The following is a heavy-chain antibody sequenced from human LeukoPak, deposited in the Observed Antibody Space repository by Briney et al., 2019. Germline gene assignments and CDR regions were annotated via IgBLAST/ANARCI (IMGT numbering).Heavy chain of an antibody. D-gene: IGHD5-24*01. Sequence: SETLSLTCTVSGGSISSSSYYWGWIRQPPGKGLEWIGSIYYSGSTYYNPSLKSRVTISVDTSKNQFSLKLSSVTAADTAVYYCASRDGYNWRLYYFDYWGQGTLVTVSS. J-gene: IGHJ4*02. CDR3: ASRDGYNWRLYYFDY. CDR1: GGSISSSSYY. CDR2: IYYSGST. V-gene: IGHV4-39*01.